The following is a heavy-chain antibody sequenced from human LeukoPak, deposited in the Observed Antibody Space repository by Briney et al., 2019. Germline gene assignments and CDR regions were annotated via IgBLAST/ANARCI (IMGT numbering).Heavy chain of an antibody. Sequence: ASVKVSCKASGYTFTGCYMHWVRQAPGQGLEWMGWINPNSGDTNYAQKFQGRVTMTRDTSISTAYMELSRLRDDDTVVYYCARGYSSGWYYLHYWGQGTLVTVSS. J-gene: IGHJ4*02. CDR2: INPNSGDT. CDR1: GYTFTGCY. CDR3: ARGYSSGWYYLHY. D-gene: IGHD6-19*01. V-gene: IGHV1-2*02.